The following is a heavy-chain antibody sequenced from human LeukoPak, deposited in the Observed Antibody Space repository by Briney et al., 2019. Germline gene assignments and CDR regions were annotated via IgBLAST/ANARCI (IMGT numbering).Heavy chain of an antibody. J-gene: IGHJ4*02. V-gene: IGHV4-59*01. CDR3: ARSALDTSGSYYNPQPFEY. D-gene: IGHD3-10*01. Sequence: SETLSLTCTVSGGSISTYFWIRLRQPPPKGREWLGYVYYSGSTNYNPSLKSRVTILVDTSKNQFSLKLTSVTAADTAVYYCARSALDTSGSYYNPQPFEYWGQGTLVSVSS. CDR1: GGSISTYF. CDR2: VYYSGST.